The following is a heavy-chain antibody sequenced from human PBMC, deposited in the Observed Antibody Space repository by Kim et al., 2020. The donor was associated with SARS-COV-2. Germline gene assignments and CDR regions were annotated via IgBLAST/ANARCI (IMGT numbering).Heavy chain of an antibody. Sequence: GGSLRLSCAASGFTFSSYSMNWVRQAPGKGLEWVSYISSSSSTIYYADSVKGRFTISRDNAKNSLYLQMNSLRAEDTAVYYCARCAEPITGPWYFDYWGQGTLVTVSS. CDR1: GFTFSSYS. D-gene: IGHD1-20*01. CDR2: ISSSSSTI. V-gene: IGHV3-48*04. CDR3: ARCAEPITGPWYFDY. J-gene: IGHJ4*02.